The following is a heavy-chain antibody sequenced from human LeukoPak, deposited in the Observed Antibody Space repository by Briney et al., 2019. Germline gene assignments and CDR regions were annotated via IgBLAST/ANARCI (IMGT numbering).Heavy chain of an antibody. D-gene: IGHD3-22*01. V-gene: IGHV4-39*01. CDR3: ANHMEDYYDSSGYYEAFDY. CDR1: GGSISSSSYY. J-gene: IGHJ4*02. CDR2: IYYSGST. Sequence: SETLSLTCTVSGGSISSSSYYWGWIRQPPGKGLEWIGSIYYSGSTYYNPSLKSRVTISVDTSKNQFSLKLSSVTAADTAVYYCANHMEDYYDSSGYYEAFDYSRQGTLVTVSS.